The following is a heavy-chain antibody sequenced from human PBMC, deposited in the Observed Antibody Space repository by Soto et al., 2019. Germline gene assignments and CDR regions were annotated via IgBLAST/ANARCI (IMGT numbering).Heavy chain of an antibody. CDR2: ISANSGNT. CDR1: GFIFNNYA. CDR3: ATAGNYDSSGRDF. D-gene: IGHD3-22*01. Sequence: GSSVKVSCKAFGFIFNNYAISRVRQAPGQGLEWMGWISANSGNTNDAQKLQGRVTMTTDTSTSTAYMELRSLRSDDTAVYYCATAGNYDSSGRDFWGQGTLVTVSS. V-gene: IGHV1-18*04. J-gene: IGHJ4*02.